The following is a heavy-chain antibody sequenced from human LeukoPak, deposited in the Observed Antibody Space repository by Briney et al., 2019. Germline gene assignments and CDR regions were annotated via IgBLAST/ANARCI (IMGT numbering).Heavy chain of an antibody. CDR1: GGSISSSSYY. CDR2: IYYSGST. V-gene: IGHV4-39*07. J-gene: IGHJ6*03. Sequence: SETLSLTCTVSGGSISSSSYYWGWIRQPPGKGLEWIGSIYYSGSTYYNPSLKSRVTISVDTSKNQFSLKLSSVTAADTAVYYCARAPPAAISYYYYYYMDVWGKGTTVTVSS. CDR3: ARAPPAAISYYYYYYMDV. D-gene: IGHD2-2*02.